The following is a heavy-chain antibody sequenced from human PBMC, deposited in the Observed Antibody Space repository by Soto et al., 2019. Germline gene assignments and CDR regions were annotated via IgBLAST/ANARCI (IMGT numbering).Heavy chain of an antibody. CDR1: EFSFRSYW. Sequence: LRLSCAASEFSFRSYWMTWVRQAPGKGLEWVALINEDGSQKYYVGSVKGRFIISRDNAKDSVYMQMDSLRAGDTAVYFCARVGRYGWDFDHWGQGTLVTVSS. D-gene: IGHD5-18*01. V-gene: IGHV3-7*01. CDR2: INEDGSQK. J-gene: IGHJ4*02. CDR3: ARVGRYGWDFDH.